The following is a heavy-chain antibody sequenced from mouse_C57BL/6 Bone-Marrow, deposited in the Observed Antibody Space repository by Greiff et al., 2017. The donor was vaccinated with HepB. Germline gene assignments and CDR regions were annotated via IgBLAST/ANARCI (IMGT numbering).Heavy chain of an antibody. CDR3: ARRYYDYGRRDWCAMDY. Sequence: EVQLKESGGGLVQPGESLKLSCESNEYEFPSHDMSWVRKTPEKRLELVAAINSDGGSTYYPDTMERRFIISRDNTKKTLYLQMSSLRSEDTALYYCARRYYDYGRRDWCAMDYWGQGTSVTVSS. CDR2: INSDGGST. V-gene: IGHV5-2*01. J-gene: IGHJ4*01. CDR1: EYEFPSHD. D-gene: IGHD2-4*01.